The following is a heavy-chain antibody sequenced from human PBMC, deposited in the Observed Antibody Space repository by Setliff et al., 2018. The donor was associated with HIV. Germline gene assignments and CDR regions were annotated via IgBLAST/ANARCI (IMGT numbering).Heavy chain of an antibody. CDR3: VRGYGGGYYFDS. J-gene: IGHJ4*02. V-gene: IGHV4-34*01. CDR1: GDSFSGHC. CDR2: INHSGST. D-gene: IGHD2-15*01. Sequence: SETLSLTCAVYGDSFSGHCWTWIRQPPGKGLEWIGEINHSGSTNYNPSLKTRIIISVETSKKQFSLTVNSVTAADTAVYYCVRGYGGGYYFDSWGQGTLVTVSS.